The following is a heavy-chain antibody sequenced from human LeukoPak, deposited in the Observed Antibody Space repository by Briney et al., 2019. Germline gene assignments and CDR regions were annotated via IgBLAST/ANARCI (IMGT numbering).Heavy chain of an antibody. CDR2: IKEDGSEK. CDR3: ARVEGGSNYDF. J-gene: IGHJ4*02. Sequence: GGSLRLSCAASGFTFRTYSLNWVRQAPGKGLEWVANIKEDGSEKYYVDSVTGRFILSRDNAKKSLYLQMNSLRAEDTAVYYCARVEGGSNYDFWGQGTLVTVSS. D-gene: IGHD3-16*01. CDR1: GFTFRTYS. V-gene: IGHV3-7*01.